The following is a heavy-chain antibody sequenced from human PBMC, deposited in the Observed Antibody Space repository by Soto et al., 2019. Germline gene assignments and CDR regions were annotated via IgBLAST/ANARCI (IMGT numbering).Heavy chain of an antibody. CDR2: ISAYNGNT. D-gene: IGHD5-12*01. V-gene: IGHV1-18*01. Sequence: ASVKVSCKASGYTFTSYGISWVRQAPGQGLEWMGWISAYNGNTNYAQKLQGRVTMTTDTSTSTVYMELSSRRSEDTAVYYCARDFRRDGYNYWGQGTLVTVSS. CDR1: GYTFTSYG. J-gene: IGHJ4*02. CDR3: ARDFRRDGYNY.